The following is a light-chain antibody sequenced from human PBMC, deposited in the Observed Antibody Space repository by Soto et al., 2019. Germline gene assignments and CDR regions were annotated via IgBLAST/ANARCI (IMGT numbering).Light chain of an antibody. CDR1: QSISRY. Sequence: DIQMTQSPSSLSASVGDRVTITCRASQSISRYLNWYQQKPGNAPKLLIYGASTLQSGVPSRFSGSGSGTDFTLTISSLQPEYSATYYCQPSYNTPITFGHGTRLEIK. V-gene: IGKV1-39*01. CDR2: GAS. J-gene: IGKJ5*01. CDR3: QPSYNTPIT.